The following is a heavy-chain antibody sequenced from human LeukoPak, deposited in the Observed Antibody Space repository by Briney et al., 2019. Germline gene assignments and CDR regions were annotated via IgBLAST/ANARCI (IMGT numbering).Heavy chain of an antibody. J-gene: IGHJ4*02. CDR1: GFTFSRYS. CDR3: ARDSATYGRFDY. Sequence: GGSLRLSCAASGFTFSRYSMNWVRQAPGRGLEWVSSISSSSSYIYYADSLKGRFTISRDNAKNSLYLQMISLRAEDTAVYFCARDSATYGRFDYWGQGTLVTVSS. CDR2: ISSSSSYI. V-gene: IGHV3-21*04. D-gene: IGHD3-10*01.